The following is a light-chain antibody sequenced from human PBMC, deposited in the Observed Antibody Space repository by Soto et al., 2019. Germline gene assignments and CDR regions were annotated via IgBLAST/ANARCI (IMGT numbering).Light chain of an antibody. CDR2: GAS. CDR1: QSVSSR. J-gene: IGKJ1*01. V-gene: IGKV3-15*01. CDR3: PQYNNLSWT. Sequence: EIVMTQSPATLSVSPGERATLSCRASQSVSSRLAWYQQKPGQPPRLLIHGASTRATGIPARFSGSGSGTEFTLPISSLQSEDFAVYYCPQYNNLSWTFGQGTKVEI.